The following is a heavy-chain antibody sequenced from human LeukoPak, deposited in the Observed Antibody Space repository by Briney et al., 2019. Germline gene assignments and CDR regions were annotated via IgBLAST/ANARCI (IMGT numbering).Heavy chain of an antibody. J-gene: IGHJ6*02. CDR3: ARRPSYYYYGMDV. CDR2: IYYSGNT. V-gene: IGHV4-30-4*01. CDR1: GGSISSGDYY. Sequence: PSETLSLTCTVSGGSISSGDYYWSWIRQPPGKGLEWIGYIYYSGNTYYNVSLKSRVTISADTSKNQFSLKLSSVTAADTAVYFCARRPSYYYYGMDVWGQGTTVTVSS.